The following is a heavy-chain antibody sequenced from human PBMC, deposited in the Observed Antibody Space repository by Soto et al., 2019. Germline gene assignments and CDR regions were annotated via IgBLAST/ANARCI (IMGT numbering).Heavy chain of an antibody. CDR2: IIPIFGTA. CDR1: GGTFSSYA. Sequence: QVQLVQSGAEVKKPGSSVKVSCKASGGTFSSYAISWVRQAPGQGLEWMGGIIPIFGTANYAQKFQGRVTITADKSTSTAYMELSSLRSEDTAVYYCASPESQEGMILYGMDVWGQGTTVTVSS. V-gene: IGHV1-69*06. J-gene: IGHJ6*02. D-gene: IGHD3-16*01. CDR3: ASPESQEGMILYGMDV.